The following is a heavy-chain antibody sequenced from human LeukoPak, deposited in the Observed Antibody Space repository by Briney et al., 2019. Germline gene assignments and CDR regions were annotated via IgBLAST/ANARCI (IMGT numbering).Heavy chain of an antibody. J-gene: IGHJ4*02. CDR1: XGXFSGYY. V-gene: IGHV4-34*01. CDR3: ARGGARFDY. CDR2: INHSGST. D-gene: IGHD4/OR15-4a*01. Sequence: XLSLXXXVYXGXFSGYYXSWIRQPPGKGLEWIGEINHSGSTNYNPSLKSRVTISVDTSKNQFSLKLSSVTAADTAVYYCARGGARFDYWGQGTLVTVSS.